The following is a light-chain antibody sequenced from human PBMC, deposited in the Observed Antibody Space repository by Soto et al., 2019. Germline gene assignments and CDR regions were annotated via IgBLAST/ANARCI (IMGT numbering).Light chain of an antibody. CDR1: HNINNY. Sequence: DIQMTQSPSSLSASVGDRVTMTCRASHNINNYLNWYQQKPGKAPKLLIFAAANLETGIPSRFSGSGSGTGFTLSVSNLQPEDFATYYCQQTYMTPPWTFGQGTKVEI. V-gene: IGKV1-39*01. CDR2: AAA. CDR3: QQTYMTPPWT. J-gene: IGKJ1*01.